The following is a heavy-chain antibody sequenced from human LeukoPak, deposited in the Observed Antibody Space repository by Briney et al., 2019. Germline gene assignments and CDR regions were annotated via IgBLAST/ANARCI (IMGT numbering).Heavy chain of an antibody. CDR2: IYYTGSS. CDR1: SASMSTYY. CDR3: ARENNRAPDH. J-gene: IGHJ5*02. Sequence: PSETLSLTCTVSSASMSTYYWSWIRQSPGRGLEWIGCIYYTGSSIYNPSLKSRVTMSVDTSKNQFSLKLTSVTAADTVVYYCARENNRAPDHWGQGTLVTVSS. D-gene: IGHD1/OR15-1a*01. V-gene: IGHV4-59*01.